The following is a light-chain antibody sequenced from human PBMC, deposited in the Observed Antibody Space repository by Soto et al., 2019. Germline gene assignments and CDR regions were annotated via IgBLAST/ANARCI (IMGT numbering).Light chain of an antibody. CDR1: QSISSW. J-gene: IGKJ1*01. V-gene: IGKV1-5*01. Sequence: DIQMTQSPSTLSASVGDRVTITCRASQSISSWLAWYQQKPGKAPKLLIYDASSLESGVPSRFSGSGSGTEFALTISSLQPDDFATYYCQQYNSYPETFGQGTKVEI. CDR2: DAS. CDR3: QQYNSYPET.